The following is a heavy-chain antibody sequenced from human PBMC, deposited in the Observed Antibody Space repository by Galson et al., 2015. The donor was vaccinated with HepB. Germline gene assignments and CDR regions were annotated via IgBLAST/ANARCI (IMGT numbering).Heavy chain of an antibody. J-gene: IGHJ4*02. CDR1: GFTVSSKY. D-gene: IGHD4-23*01. CDR2: IYSGDNT. Sequence: SLRLSCAASGFTVSSKYMSWVRQAPGKGLEWVPIIYSGDNTYYADSVKGRFTISRDNSKNTLYLQMNSLRAEDTAVYYCAKDRWRTYYFDYWGQGTLVTVSS. CDR3: AKDRWRTYYFDY. V-gene: IGHV3-53*05.